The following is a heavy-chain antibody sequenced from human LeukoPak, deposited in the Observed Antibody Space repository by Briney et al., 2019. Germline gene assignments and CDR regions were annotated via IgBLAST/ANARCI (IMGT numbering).Heavy chain of an antibody. CDR2: IYYSGST. J-gene: IGHJ4*02. V-gene: IGHV4-59*08. Sequence: PSETLSLTCTVSGGSISSYYWSWIRQPPGKGLEWIGYIYYSGSTNYNPSLKSRVTISVDTSKNQFSLKLSSVTAADTAAYYCARHHRYQSGWYEIWYFDYWGQGTLVTVSS. D-gene: IGHD6-19*01. CDR3: ARHHRYQSGWYEIWYFDY. CDR1: GGSISSYY.